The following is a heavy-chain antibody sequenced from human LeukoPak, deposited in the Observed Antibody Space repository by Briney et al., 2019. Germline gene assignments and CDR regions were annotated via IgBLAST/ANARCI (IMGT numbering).Heavy chain of an antibody. CDR3: ARAISGDSSGYYTDHDAFDI. V-gene: IGHV3-53*01. J-gene: IGHJ3*02. Sequence: PGGSLRLSCAASGFTVSSNYMSWVRQAPGKGPEWVSVIYSGGSTYYADSVKGRFTISRDNSKNTLYLQMNSLRAEDTAVYYCARAISGDSSGYYTDHDAFDIWGQGTMVTVSS. D-gene: IGHD3-22*01. CDR1: GFTVSSNY. CDR2: IYSGGST.